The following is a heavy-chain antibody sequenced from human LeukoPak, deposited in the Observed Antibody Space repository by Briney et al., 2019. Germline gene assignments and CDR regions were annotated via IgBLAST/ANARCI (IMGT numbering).Heavy chain of an antibody. J-gene: IGHJ4*02. CDR1: GFTVSSNY. V-gene: IGHV3-66*01. D-gene: IGHD3-10*01. Sequence: GGSLRLPCAASGFTVSSNYMSWVRQAPGKGLEWVSVIYSGGSTYYADSVKGRFTISRDNSKNTLYLQMNSLRAEDTAVYYCARSGITMVRGAVDYWGQGTLVTVSS. CDR3: ARSGITMVRGAVDY. CDR2: IYSGGST.